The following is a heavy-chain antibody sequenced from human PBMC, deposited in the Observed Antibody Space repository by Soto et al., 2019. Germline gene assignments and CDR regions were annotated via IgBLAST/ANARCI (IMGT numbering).Heavy chain of an antibody. V-gene: IGHV3-53*01. CDR2: IYSGGTI. CDR1: GFTVTINY. CDR3: HGYGY. J-gene: IGHJ4*02. Sequence: EVQVVESGGGLVQPGGSLRLSCAVSGFTVTINYMSWVRQAPGKGLEWVSVIYSGGTIYYADSVKGRFTSSRDTSKNTLYLQMNSLRGDVTAVYYCHGYGYWGQGTLVTVSS. D-gene: IGHD5-12*01.